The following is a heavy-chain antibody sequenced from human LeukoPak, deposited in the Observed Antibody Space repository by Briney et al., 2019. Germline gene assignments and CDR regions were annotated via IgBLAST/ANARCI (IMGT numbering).Heavy chain of an antibody. CDR3: AREGSSSNWFDP. J-gene: IGHJ5*02. CDR2: INHSGST. V-gene: IGHV4-34*01. D-gene: IGHD6-13*01. CDR1: GGSFSGYY. Sequence: PSETLSLTCAVYGGSFSGYYWSWIRQPPGKGLEWIGEINHSGSTNYNPSLKSRVTISVDTSKNQFSLKLSSVTAADTAVYYCAREGSSSNWFDPWGQGTLVTVSS.